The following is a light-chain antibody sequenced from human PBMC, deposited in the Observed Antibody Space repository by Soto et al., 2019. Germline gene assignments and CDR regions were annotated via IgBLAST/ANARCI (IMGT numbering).Light chain of an antibody. CDR1: QSILYSSNNKNY. V-gene: IGKV4-1*01. Sequence: DIVVAQSPDSLAVSLGETATINCRSSQSILYSSNNKNYLAWYQQKPGQPPKLLIYWASTRDSGVPDRCSGSGSETDFTLTISSLQPEDAAVYYCNHYYTTPPGTFGQGTRVEI. J-gene: IGKJ1*01. CDR3: NHYYTTPPGT. CDR2: WAS.